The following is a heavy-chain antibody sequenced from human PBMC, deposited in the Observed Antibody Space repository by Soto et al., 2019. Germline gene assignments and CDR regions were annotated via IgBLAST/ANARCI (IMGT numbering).Heavy chain of an antibody. V-gene: IGHV3-48*01. CDR2: IGIGSSTK. J-gene: IGHJ3*01. CDR1: GFTLRNYG. CDR3: ARDQLYYNDISGRPLNAFDV. Sequence: GGSLILSCAASGFTLRNYGMNWVRQAPGKGLEWVSYIGIGSSTKYYADSVKGRFTISRDNAKNSLYLQMNSLRAEDTAVYYCARDQLYYNDISGRPLNAFDVWGQGTMVTVSS. D-gene: IGHD3-22*01.